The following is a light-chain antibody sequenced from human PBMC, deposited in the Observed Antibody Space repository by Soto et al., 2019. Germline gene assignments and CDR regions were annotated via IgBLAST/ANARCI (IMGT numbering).Light chain of an antibody. Sequence: DIQMTQSPSTLSASVGDRVTITCRASQSISSWLAWYQQKPGKAPKLLIYDASSLESGVPSRFSGSGSGTEWALTISSLQPDDFATYYCQQYNSYPWTFGQGTKVEIK. CDR1: QSISSW. CDR3: QQYNSYPWT. V-gene: IGKV1-5*01. CDR2: DAS. J-gene: IGKJ1*01.